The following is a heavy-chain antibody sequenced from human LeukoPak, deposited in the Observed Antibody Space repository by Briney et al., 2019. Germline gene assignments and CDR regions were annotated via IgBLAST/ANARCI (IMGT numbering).Heavy chain of an antibody. Sequence: GASVKVSCKASGYTFTSYYMHWVRQAPGQGLEWMGIINLSGGSTSYAQKFQGRVTMTRDTSTSTVYMELSSLRSEDTAVYYCARDHDIIVVPAAEYYFDYWGQGTLVTVSS. CDR1: GYTFTSYY. V-gene: IGHV1-46*01. CDR2: INLSGGST. J-gene: IGHJ4*02. CDR3: ARDHDIIVVPAAEYYFDY. D-gene: IGHD2-2*01.